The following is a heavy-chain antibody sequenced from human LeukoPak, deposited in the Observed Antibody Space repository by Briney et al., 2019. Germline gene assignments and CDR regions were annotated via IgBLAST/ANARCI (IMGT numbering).Heavy chain of an antibody. CDR2: IYYSGST. CDR1: GDSISNYTYS. J-gene: IGHJ1*01. D-gene: IGHD6-13*01. Sequence: PSQTLSLTCAVSGDSISNYTYSWTWIRQPPGKGLEWIGYIYYSGSTYKNPSLRSRVTISVDRSKNQFSLKLTSVTAADTAVYYCACGVSSLAEHFQHWGQGALVTVSS. V-gene: IGHV4-30-2*01. CDR3: ACGVSSLAEHFQH.